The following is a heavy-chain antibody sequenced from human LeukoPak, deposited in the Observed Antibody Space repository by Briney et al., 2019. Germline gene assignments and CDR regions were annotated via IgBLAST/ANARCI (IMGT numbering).Heavy chain of an antibody. J-gene: IGHJ3*02. V-gene: IGHV2-5*02. D-gene: IGHD2-2*01. CDR2: LYWDDVE. CDR1: GFSLSTSGMG. Sequence: SGPTLVKPTQTLTLTCTFSGFSLSTSGMGVGWIRQPPGKALECLAPLYWDDVERYSPSLKSRLTITKDTSKNQVVLTMTNMDPVDTATYYCAHRNLYCSTASCYSADAFAIWGQGTLVTVSS. CDR3: AHRNLYCSTASCYSADAFAI.